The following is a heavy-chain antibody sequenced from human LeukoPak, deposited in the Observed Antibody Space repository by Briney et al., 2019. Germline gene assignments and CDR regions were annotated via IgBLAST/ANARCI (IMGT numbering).Heavy chain of an antibody. CDR1: GYTFTSYY. CDR3: ARRHYYDSSGYYY. D-gene: IGHD3-22*01. CDR2: INPSGGNT. V-gene: IGHV1-46*01. J-gene: IGHJ4*02. Sequence: GASVKVSCKASGYTFTSYYLHWVRQAPGQGLEWTGIINPSGGNTGYAQKFQGRVTITRNTSISTAYMELSSLRSEDTAVYYCARRHYYDSSGYYYWGQGTLVTVSS.